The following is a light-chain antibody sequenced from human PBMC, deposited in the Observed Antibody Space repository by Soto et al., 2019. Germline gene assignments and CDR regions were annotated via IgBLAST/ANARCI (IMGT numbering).Light chain of an antibody. CDR1: QSISNW. CDR2: DAS. Sequence: DIQMTQSPSTLSASVGARVTITCRASQSISNWLAWYQQKPGKAPNLLIYDASSLESGVPSRFSGSGSGTVFTLTISSLQPDDFATYYCQQYNSLWTFGQGTQVEIK. J-gene: IGKJ1*01. CDR3: QQYNSLWT. V-gene: IGKV1-5*01.